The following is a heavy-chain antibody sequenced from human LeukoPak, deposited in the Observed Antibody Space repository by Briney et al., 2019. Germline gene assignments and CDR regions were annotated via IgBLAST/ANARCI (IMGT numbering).Heavy chain of an antibody. CDR1: GYSISSGYY. D-gene: IGHD1-14*01. CDR2: IYHSGST. CDR3: ARRRPNLAGHTYYCDY. J-gene: IGHJ4*02. V-gene: IGHV4-38-2*02. Sequence: SETLSLTCTVSGYSISSGYYWGWIRQPPGKGLEWIGSIYHSGSTNYNPPLKSRVTISVDTSKNQFSLKLSSVTAADTAVYYCARRRPNLAGHTYYCDYWGQGPVVTVSS.